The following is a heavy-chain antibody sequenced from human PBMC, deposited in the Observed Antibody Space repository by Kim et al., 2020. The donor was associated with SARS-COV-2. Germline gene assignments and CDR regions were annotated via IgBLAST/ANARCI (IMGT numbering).Heavy chain of an antibody. CDR2: IYYSGST. J-gene: IGHJ6*02. CDR3: ARVVVEYSSGWYYSYYGMDV. CDR1: GGSISSYY. Sequence: SETLSLTCTVSGGSISSYYWSWIRQPPGKGLEWIGYIYYSGSTNYNPSLKSRVTISVDTSKNQFSLKLSSVTAADTAVYYCARVVVEYSSGWYYSYYGMDVWGQGTTVTVSS. D-gene: IGHD6-19*01. V-gene: IGHV4-59*01.